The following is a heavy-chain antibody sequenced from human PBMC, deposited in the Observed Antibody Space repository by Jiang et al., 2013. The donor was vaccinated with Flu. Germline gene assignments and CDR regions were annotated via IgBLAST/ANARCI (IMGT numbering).Heavy chain of an antibody. Sequence: SGAEVKKPGASVKVSCKASGYTFTSYAMHWVRQAPGQRLEWMGWINAGNGNTKYSQKFQGRVTITRDTSASTAYMELSSLRSEDTAVYYCAREIGGSSSWYFSGSLDYWGQGTLVTVSS. J-gene: IGHJ4*02. D-gene: IGHD6-13*01. CDR3: AREIGGSSSWYFSGSLDY. CDR1: GYTFTSYA. V-gene: IGHV1-3*01. CDR2: INAGNGNT.